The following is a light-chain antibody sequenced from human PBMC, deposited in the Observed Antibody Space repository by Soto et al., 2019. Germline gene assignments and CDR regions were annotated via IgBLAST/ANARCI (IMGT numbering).Light chain of an antibody. Sequence: QSVLIQPPSASGTPGQRVTISCSGRNSNIGSNTVSWYHQVPGTAPKVVIYSSDQRPSGVPDRLSASKSGTSASLAISGLQSADEGDYYCAAGGTAGDDGLSSPFYVFGTGTKLTVL. CDR1: NSNIGSNT. J-gene: IGLJ1*01. V-gene: IGLV1-44*01. CDR3: AAGGTAGDDGLSSPFYV. CDR2: SSD.